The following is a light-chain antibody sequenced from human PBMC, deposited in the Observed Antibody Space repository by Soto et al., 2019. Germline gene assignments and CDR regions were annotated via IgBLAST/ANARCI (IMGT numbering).Light chain of an antibody. J-gene: IGKJ1*01. CDR2: AES. Sequence: DLQMTQSPFSLSASFGDRVTITCRASQGINNYLAWYQQKTGKVPKLLIYAESTLQSGVPSRLSGSGSGTDLTLTISRLEPEDFAVYYCQKYTTSSWTFGQGTKVDIK. V-gene: IGKV1-27*01. CDR1: QGINNY. CDR3: QKYTTSSWT.